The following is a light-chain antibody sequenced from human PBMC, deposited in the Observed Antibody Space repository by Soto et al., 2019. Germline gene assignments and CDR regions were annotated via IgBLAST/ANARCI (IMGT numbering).Light chain of an antibody. CDR1: SSDIGAGYR. V-gene: IGLV1-40*01. CDR2: DNT. Sequence: VLTQPPSVSGAPGERVTISCTGSSSDIGAGYRVRWYQQVPGTAPKLLIYDNTNRPSGVSVRFSGSKSGTSASLAISGLQAEDEADYYCQSFDKYLSAVVFGGGTKLTVL. J-gene: IGLJ2*01. CDR3: QSFDKYLSAVV.